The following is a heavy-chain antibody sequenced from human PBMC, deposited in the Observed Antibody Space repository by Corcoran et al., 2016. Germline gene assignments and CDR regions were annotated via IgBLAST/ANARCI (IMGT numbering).Heavy chain of an antibody. CDR1: GYTFTSYY. CDR2: ISPSGGVT. Sequence: QVQLVQSGAEVKKPGASVKVSCTASGYTFTSYYMHWVRQAPGQGLEWMGIISPSGGVTSYAQRFQGRVTMTRDTSTSTVYMELSSLGSDDTAVYDCANDLGATGPYVTHGGGGDYWGQGTLVTVSS. J-gene: IGHJ4*02. V-gene: IGHV1-46*01. D-gene: IGHD3-16*01. CDR3: ANDLGATGPYVTHGGGGDY.